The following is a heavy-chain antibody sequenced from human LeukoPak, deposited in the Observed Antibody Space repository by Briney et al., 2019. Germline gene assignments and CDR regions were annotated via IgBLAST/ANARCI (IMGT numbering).Heavy chain of an antibody. CDR2: INQDGSEK. Sequence: ETLPLTCAVYGGSFSGYYWSWIRQPPGKGLEWVANINQDGSEKNYVDSVKGRFTISRDNAKNSLYLQMNSLRAEDTAVYYCATRSSHTSSWYVYLFWDYWGQGALVTVSS. D-gene: IGHD6-13*01. CDR1: GGSFSGYY. CDR3: ATRSSHTSSWYVYLFWDY. J-gene: IGHJ4*02. V-gene: IGHV3-7*01.